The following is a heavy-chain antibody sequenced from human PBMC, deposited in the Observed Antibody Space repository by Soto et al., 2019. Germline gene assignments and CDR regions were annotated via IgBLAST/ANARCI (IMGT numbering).Heavy chain of an antibody. D-gene: IGHD6-13*01. Sequence: GASVKVSCKASGYTFTSYGISWVRQAPGQGLEWMGGFDPEDGETIYAQKFQGRVTMTEDTSTDTAYMELSSLRSEDTAVYYCATVTAAGSAFDIWGQGTMVTVSS. CDR2: FDPEDGET. CDR3: ATVTAAGSAFDI. CDR1: GYTFTSYG. V-gene: IGHV1-24*01. J-gene: IGHJ3*02.